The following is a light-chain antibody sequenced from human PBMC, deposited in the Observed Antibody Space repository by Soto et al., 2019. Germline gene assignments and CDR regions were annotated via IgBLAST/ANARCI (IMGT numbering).Light chain of an antibody. CDR1: QSISGTY. V-gene: IGKV3-20*01. CDR2: SAS. J-gene: IGKJ1*01. Sequence: DTVLTQSPGTLSFTSWERSTLSFRSSQSISGTYLAWYQQKPGQSPRLLIYSASTRAPGIPDRFSGSGSGTDFTLTISRLEPEDFAVYYCQHYGSSPSTFGRGTKVDIK. CDR3: QHYGSSPST.